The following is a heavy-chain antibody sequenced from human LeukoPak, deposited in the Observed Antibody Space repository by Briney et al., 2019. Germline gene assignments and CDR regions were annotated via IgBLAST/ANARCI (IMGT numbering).Heavy chain of an antibody. Sequence: GGSLRLSCGASGFTFSSYAVQWVRQAPGRGPEWVAVISYDGSNKYYADSVKGRFTISRDNSKNTLYLQMTSLRAEDTAVYYCARGYGDYYFDYWGQGTLVTVSS. J-gene: IGHJ4*02. D-gene: IGHD4-17*01. CDR1: GFTFSSYA. V-gene: IGHV3-30-3*01. CDR3: ARGYGDYYFDY. CDR2: ISYDGSNK.